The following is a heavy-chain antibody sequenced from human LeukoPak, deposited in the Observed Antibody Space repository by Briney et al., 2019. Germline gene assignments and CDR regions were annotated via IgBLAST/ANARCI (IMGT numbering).Heavy chain of an antibody. Sequence: SETLSLTCAVFGYSISSGYYWGWIRQPPGKGLEWIGSIYYSGSTYYNPSLKSRVTISVDTSKNQFSLKLSSVTASDTAVYYCARRGGYNHIDYWGQGTLVTVSS. CDR2: IYYSGST. D-gene: IGHD5-24*01. V-gene: IGHV4-38-2*01. CDR1: GYSISSGYY. CDR3: ARRGGYNHIDY. J-gene: IGHJ4*02.